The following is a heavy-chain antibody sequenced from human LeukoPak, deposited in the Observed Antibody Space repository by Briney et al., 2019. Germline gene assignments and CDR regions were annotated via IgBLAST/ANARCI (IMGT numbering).Heavy chain of an antibody. Sequence: GGSLRLSCAASGFTFSGSGMHWVRQAPGKGLEWVAVIWYDGSAKYYADSVKGRFTISRDNSKNTLYLQMNSLGVEDTAVYYCERGARPDSSGYCDLWGQGILVTVSS. CDR3: ERGARPDSSGYCDL. D-gene: IGHD3-22*01. V-gene: IGHV3-33*01. J-gene: IGHJ4*02. CDR1: GFTFSGSG. CDR2: IWYDGSAK.